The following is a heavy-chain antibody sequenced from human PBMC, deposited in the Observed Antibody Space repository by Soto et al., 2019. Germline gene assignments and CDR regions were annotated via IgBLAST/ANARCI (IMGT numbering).Heavy chain of an antibody. J-gene: IGHJ4*02. D-gene: IGHD6-19*01. Sequence: LRLSCSASGFTFNTFAMHWVRQTPGKGLEFVSAISSNGGNTYYADSVKGRFAISRDNSKNTLYLQMYSLRPEDTALYYCVKEGYMRSDWYGQFDCWGQGTLVTVSS. CDR3: VKEGYMRSDWYGQFDC. V-gene: IGHV3-64D*06. CDR2: ISSNGGNT. CDR1: GFTFNTFA.